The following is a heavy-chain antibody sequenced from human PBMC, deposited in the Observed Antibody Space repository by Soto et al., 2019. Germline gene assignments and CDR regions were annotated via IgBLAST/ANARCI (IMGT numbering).Heavy chain of an antibody. CDR1: GASISSGAYY. V-gene: IGHV4-31*03. Sequence: SETLSLTCTVSGASISSGAYYWGWIRQHPGKGLEWIGYIYYSESTYYNPSLKSRVTISLDMSKNQFSLKLSSVTAADTAVYYCARDRGQFAMDVWGEGTTVTVSS. J-gene: IGHJ6*04. CDR2: IYYSEST. CDR3: ARDRGQFAMDV.